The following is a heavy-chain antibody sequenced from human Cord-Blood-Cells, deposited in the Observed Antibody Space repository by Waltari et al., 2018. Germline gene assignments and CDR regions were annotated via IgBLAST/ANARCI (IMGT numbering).Heavy chain of an antibody. CDR2: IKSKTGGGTT. J-gene: IGHJ4*02. D-gene: IGHD4-17*01. V-gene: IGHV3-15*01. CDR1: GLTLRNAW. CDR3: TTFLTTVTDY. Sequence: EVQMVESGGGLVKPGGSLRLSRAAPGLTLRNAWMSWVRQAPGKGLEWVGRIKSKTGGGTTDYAAPVKGRFTISRDDSKNTLYLQMNSLKTEDTAVYYCTTFLTTVTDYWDQGTLVTVSS.